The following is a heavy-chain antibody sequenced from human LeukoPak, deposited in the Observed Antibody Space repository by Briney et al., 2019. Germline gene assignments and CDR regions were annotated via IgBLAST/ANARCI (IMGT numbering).Heavy chain of an antibody. J-gene: IGHJ6*03. CDR2: IIPISCTP. Sequence: SVKVSFKASVGTLSSDAISWVRQAPGQGLEWMGRIIPISCTPNYAQRFQSRVTISTDDYTSTGYKELSSLRSEDTAVYYCAREAPLNIAAAGTISAYYYYYMDVWGKGTTVTVSS. CDR1: VGTLSSDA. CDR3: AREAPLNIAAAGTISAYYYYYMDV. V-gene: IGHV1-69*05. D-gene: IGHD6-13*01.